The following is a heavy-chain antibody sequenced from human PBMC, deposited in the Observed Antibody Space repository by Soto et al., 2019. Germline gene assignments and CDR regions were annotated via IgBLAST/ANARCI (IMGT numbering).Heavy chain of an antibody. D-gene: IGHD1-26*01. CDR3: AREDGVVGSTSAFDY. CDR1: GFTFSTYT. Sequence: KTGGSLRLSCAASGFTFSTYTMNWVRQAPGKGLEWVSSINGRSNYIYYADSVKGRFTISRDNAKNSLYLQMNSLRAEDTAVYYCAREDGVVGSTSAFDYWGQGTLVTVS. CDR2: INGRSNYI. V-gene: IGHV3-21*01. J-gene: IGHJ4*02.